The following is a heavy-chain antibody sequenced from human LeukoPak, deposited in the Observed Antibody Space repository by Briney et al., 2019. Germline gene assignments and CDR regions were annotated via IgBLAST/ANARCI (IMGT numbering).Heavy chain of an antibody. V-gene: IGHV3-9*01. CDR3: AKDSSGGVSSAGILDH. Sequence: PGRSLRLSCVISGFRFDDFAMHWVRQAPGEGLEWVAGINWSNITVVYADAVKGRFTISRDNSKNSLYLLLNDLRAEDTAFYFCAKDSSGGVSSAGILDHWGPGTLVSVSP. CDR1: GFRFDDFA. CDR2: INWSNITV. D-gene: IGHD6-13*01. J-gene: IGHJ4*02.